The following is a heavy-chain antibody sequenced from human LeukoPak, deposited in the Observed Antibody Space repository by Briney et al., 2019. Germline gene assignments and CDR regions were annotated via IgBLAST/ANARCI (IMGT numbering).Heavy chain of an antibody. D-gene: IGHD6-13*01. V-gene: IGHV3-7*03. CDR2: INQDGSGK. CDR1: GFTFSTYW. Sequence: GGSLRLSCAASGFTFSTYWMSWVRQAPGKGLEWVAYINQDGSGKDYVDSLKGRFTISRDNTKNSLYLQMNSLRAEDTAVYYCARGYRYVVYWGQGTLVTVSS. CDR3: ARGYRYVVY. J-gene: IGHJ4*02.